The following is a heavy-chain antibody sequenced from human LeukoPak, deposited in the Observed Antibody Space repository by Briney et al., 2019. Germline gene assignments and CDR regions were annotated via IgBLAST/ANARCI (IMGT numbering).Heavy chain of an antibody. CDR2: INHSGST. CDR1: GGSFSGYY. J-gene: IGHJ6*02. D-gene: IGHD3-22*01. Sequence: PSETLSLTCAVYGGSFSGYYWSWIRQPPGKGLEWIGEINHSGSTNYNPSLKSRVTISVGTSKNQFSLKLSSVTAADTAVYYCARGPGLFPYYYYGMDVWGQGTTVTVSS. V-gene: IGHV4-34*01. CDR3: ARGPGLFPYYYYGMDV.